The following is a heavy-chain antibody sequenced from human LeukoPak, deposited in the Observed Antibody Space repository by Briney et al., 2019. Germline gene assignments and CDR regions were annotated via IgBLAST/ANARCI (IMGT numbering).Heavy chain of an antibody. V-gene: IGHV4-59*08. J-gene: IGHJ4*02. CDR2: IYYSGST. CDR3: ARYGSGTYPRFDY. Sequence: PSETLSLTCTVSGGSIRGYYWSWIRQPPGKGLEWIGYIYYSGSTNYNPSLQSRVTISVDTSKNQFSLNLTSVTAADTAVYYCARYGSGTYPRFDYWGQGTLVTVSS. D-gene: IGHD3-10*01. CDR1: GGSIRGYY.